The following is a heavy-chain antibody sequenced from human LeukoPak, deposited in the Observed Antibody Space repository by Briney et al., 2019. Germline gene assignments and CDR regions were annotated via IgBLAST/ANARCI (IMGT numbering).Heavy chain of an antibody. CDR1: GFTFSSYG. J-gene: IGHJ4*02. D-gene: IGHD3-10*01. V-gene: IGHV3-23*01. CDR3: AKVLRESMVRNHYFDY. CDR2: ISGSGGST. Sequence: GGTLRLSCAASGFTFSSYGMSWVRQAPGKGLEWVSAISGSGGSTYYADSVKGRFTISRDNSKNTLYLQMNSLRAEDTAVYYCAKVLRESMVRNHYFDYWGQGTLVTVSS.